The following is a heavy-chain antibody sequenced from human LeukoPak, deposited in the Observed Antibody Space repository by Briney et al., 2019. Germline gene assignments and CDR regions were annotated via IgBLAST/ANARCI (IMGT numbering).Heavy chain of an antibody. J-gene: IGHJ4*02. V-gene: IGHV4-59*08. CDR1: GGSMTNYY. CDR3: ARHEFAGPFAY. CDR2: IYQTGDT. D-gene: IGHD6-13*01. Sequence: SETLTLTCTVSGGSMTNYYWSWIRQPPGKGLEWISYIYQTGDTGYNPSLKSRATISLDMSKNQFSLKLSAVTAADTAVYYCARHEFAGPFAYWGQGTLVTVSS.